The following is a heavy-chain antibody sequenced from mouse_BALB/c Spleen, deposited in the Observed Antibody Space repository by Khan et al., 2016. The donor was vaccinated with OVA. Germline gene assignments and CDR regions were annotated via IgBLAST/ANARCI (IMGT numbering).Heavy chain of an antibody. CDR3: ARGGYSVFAD. CDR1: GYTFTDYV. D-gene: IGHD2-14*01. J-gene: IGHJ3*01. CDR2: IFPGSDTP. V-gene: IGHV1-77*01. Sequence: QVQLKQSGPEMVKPGASLKVSCKASGYTFTDYVIGWMKQRPRQGLEWIGDIFPGSDTPYYNEKFKDKATLTADKSSNTAYMQLSSLTSEDSAVYFCARGGYSVFADWGQGTLVTVSA.